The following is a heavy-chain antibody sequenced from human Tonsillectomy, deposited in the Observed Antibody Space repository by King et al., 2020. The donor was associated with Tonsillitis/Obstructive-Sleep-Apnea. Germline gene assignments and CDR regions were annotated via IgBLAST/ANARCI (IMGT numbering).Heavy chain of an antibody. CDR2: IYYSGST. CDR1: GGSISSYY. CDR3: ARHQLSDTHPGY. D-gene: IGHD2/OR15-2a*01. V-gene: IGHV4-59*08. J-gene: IGHJ4*02. Sequence: QLQESGPGLVKPSETLSLTCTVSGGSISSYYWSWIRQPQGKGLEWFGYIYYSGSTNYNPSLKSRVTISVDTSKNQFSLKLSSVTAADTAVYYCARHQLSDTHPGYWGQGTLVTVSS.